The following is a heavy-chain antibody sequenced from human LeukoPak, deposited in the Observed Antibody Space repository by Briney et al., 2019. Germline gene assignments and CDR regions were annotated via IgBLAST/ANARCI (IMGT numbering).Heavy chain of an antibody. V-gene: IGHV4-30-2*01. CDR2: INHSGST. CDR3: ARGRRDIVVVPAARLEVYFDY. CDR1: GGSISSGGYS. D-gene: IGHD2-2*01. J-gene: IGHJ4*02. Sequence: PSQTLSLTCAVSGGSISSGGYSWSWIRQPPGKGLEWIGEINHSGSTNYNPSLKSRVTISVDTSKNQFSLKLSSVTAADTAVYYCARGRRDIVVVPAARLEVYFDYWGQGTLVTVSS.